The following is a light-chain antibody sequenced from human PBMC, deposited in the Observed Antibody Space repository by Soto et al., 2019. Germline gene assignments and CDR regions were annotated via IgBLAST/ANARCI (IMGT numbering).Light chain of an antibody. V-gene: IGLV2-11*01. CDR1: SRDVDAYDF. CDR2: EVS. Sequence: QSVLAQPRSVSGSPGQSVAISCTGTSRDVDAYDFVSWYQHHPGKAPKLIISEVSKRPSGVSHRFSGSKSGNTASLTISGLQAEDEADYSCCSFAGSFYVFGTGTKVTVL. CDR3: CSFAGSFYV. J-gene: IGLJ1*01.